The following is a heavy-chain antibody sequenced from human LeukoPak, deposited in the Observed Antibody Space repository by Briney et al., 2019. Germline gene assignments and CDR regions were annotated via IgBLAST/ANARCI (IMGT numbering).Heavy chain of an antibody. V-gene: IGHV1-69*13. CDR3: AREMAANEFDY. CDR2: IIPILGTA. J-gene: IGHJ4*02. D-gene: IGHD5-24*01. Sequence: SVKVSCKAAGGTFSSYAISWVRQAPGQGLEWMGGIIPILGTANYAQKFQGRVTITADESTSTGYMELSSLRSEDTAVYYCAREMAANEFDYWGQGTLVTVSS. CDR1: GGTFSSYA.